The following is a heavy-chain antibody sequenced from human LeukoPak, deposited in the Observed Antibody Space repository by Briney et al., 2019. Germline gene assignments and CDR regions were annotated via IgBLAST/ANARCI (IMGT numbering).Heavy chain of an antibody. CDR2: IYTSGST. CDR3: AREPVGIAVAGTFDY. J-gene: IGHJ4*02. V-gene: IGHV4-4*07. D-gene: IGHD6-19*01. Sequence: PSETLSLTCTVSGGSISSYYWGWIRQPAGKGLEWIGRIYTSGSTNYNPSLKSRVTMSVDTSKNQFSLKLSSVTAADTAVYYCAREPVGIAVAGTFDYWGQGTLVTVSS. CDR1: GGSISSYY.